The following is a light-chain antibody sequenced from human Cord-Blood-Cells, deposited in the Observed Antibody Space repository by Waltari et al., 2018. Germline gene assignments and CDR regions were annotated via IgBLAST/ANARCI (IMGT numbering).Light chain of an antibody. CDR1: QSISSY. Sequence: DIQMTQSASSLSASVGDRVTITCRARQSISSYLNWYQQKPGKAPKLLIYAASSLQSGVPSRFSGSGSGTDFTPTISSLQPEDFATYYCQQSYSTPPRLTFGGGTKVEIK. CDR2: AAS. V-gene: IGKV1-39*01. J-gene: IGKJ4*01. CDR3: QQSYSTPPRLT.